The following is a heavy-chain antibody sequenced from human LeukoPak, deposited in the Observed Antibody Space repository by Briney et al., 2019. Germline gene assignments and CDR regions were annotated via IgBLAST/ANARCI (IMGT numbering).Heavy chain of an antibody. CDR1: DGSITSCY. Sequence: SETLSLTCTVADGSITSCYWSWIRQPPGEGLVWIGYIYYSGSTNYNPSLKIRVTISVDTSKNQFSLKLSSVTAADTAVYYCARAHSSGRIIDYWGQGTLVTVSS. CDR3: ARAHSSGRIIDY. J-gene: IGHJ4*02. D-gene: IGHD6-19*01. CDR2: IYYSGST. V-gene: IGHV4-59*01.